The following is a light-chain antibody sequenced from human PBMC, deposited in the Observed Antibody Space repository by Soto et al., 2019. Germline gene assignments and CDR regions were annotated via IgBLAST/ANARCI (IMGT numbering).Light chain of an antibody. CDR1: SSDVGGYNY. V-gene: IGLV2-8*01. J-gene: IGLJ3*02. CDR3: SSYAASNNFYFV. Sequence: QSALTQPPSASGSPGQSVTISCTGTSSDVGGYNYVSWYQQYPGRAPKLMIYEVTKRPSGVPDRVSGSKSGNTASLTVSGLQAEDEADYDCSSYAASNNFYFVFGGGTKLTVL. CDR2: EVT.